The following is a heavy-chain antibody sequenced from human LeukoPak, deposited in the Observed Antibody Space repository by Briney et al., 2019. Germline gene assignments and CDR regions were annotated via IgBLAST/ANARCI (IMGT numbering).Heavy chain of an antibody. CDR2: TNQDGSVR. CDR3: ARDQNFYDTTGEGYFQH. Sequence: GGSLRLSCAASGFNFGTFWMSWVRQAPGRGLEWVAKTNQDGSVRDYVDSVKGRFTISRDNANNFLHLHMNSLRADDAAVYYCARDQNFYDTTGEGYFQHWGQGTLVTVSS. J-gene: IGHJ1*01. D-gene: IGHD3-22*01. CDR1: GFNFGTFW. V-gene: IGHV3-7*01.